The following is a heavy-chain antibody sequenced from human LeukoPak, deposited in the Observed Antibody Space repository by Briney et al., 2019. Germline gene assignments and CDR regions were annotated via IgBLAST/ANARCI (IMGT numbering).Heavy chain of an antibody. J-gene: IGHJ3*02. D-gene: IGHD1-1*01. Sequence: GGSLKISCQSSGYRFTSYWIGWVRQMPGKGLEWMGLIYPGDSDTRYSPSFQGQVTISVDKSISTAYLQWSSLKASDTAMYYCARHLLERRFSVFDIWGQGTMVTVSS. V-gene: IGHV5-51*01. CDR2: IYPGDSDT. CDR3: ARHLLERRFSVFDI. CDR1: GYRFTSYW.